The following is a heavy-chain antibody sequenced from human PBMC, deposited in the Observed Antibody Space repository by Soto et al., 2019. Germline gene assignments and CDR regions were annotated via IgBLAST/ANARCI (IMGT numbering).Heavy chain of an antibody. CDR2: NDYSGST. CDR1: GGSISSSRYY. D-gene: IGHD6-13*01. CDR3: ARHGNQVIAAAGIRGQGSDAFDI. J-gene: IGHJ3*02. V-gene: IGHV4-39*01. Sequence: KPSETLSHTCNVSGGSISSSRYYWCWLRQPPGKGLVWIGSNDYSGSTYYNPSLKSRVTISVDTSKNQFSLKLSSVTAADTAVYYCARHGNQVIAAAGIRGQGSDAFDIWGEGTMVT.